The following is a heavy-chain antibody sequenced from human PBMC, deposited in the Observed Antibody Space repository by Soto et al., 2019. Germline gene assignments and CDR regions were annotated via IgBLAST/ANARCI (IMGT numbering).Heavy chain of an antibody. CDR2: FDPEDGET. D-gene: IGHD3-10*01. J-gene: IGHJ5*02. V-gene: IGHV1-24*01. Sequence: ASVKVSCKVSGYTLTELSMHWVRQAPGKGLEWMGGFDPEDGETIYAQKFQGRVTMTEDTSTDTAYMELSSLRSEDTAVYYCATGLHSLVRGLFDPWGQGTLVTVSS. CDR1: GYTLTELS. CDR3: ATGLHSLVRGLFDP.